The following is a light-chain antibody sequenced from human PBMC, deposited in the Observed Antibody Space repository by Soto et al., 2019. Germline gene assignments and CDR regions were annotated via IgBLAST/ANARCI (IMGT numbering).Light chain of an antibody. CDR2: GAS. V-gene: IGKV3-20*01. Sequence: EIEMTQSPATLSVSPGERATLSCRASQSVSNSYLAWYQQKPGQAPRLLMYGASNRATGIPDRFSGSGSETDFTLTISRLEPEDFAVYYCQQYGTTRITFGQGTRLEIK. J-gene: IGKJ5*01. CDR3: QQYGTTRIT. CDR1: QSVSNSY.